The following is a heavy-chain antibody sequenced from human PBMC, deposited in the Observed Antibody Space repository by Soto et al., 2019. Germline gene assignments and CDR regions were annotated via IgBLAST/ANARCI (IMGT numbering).Heavy chain of an antibody. CDR1: GASIRNTKNY. CDR2: ISNSGTT. V-gene: IGHV4-39*01. D-gene: IGHD4-4*01. Sequence: SETLSLTCTVSGASIRNTKNYWGWIRQSPGKGLEWIVTISNSGTTYYKPSLKTRVTIAVDTSKNQFSLKLGSVTAADTAVYYCVRPRTLTTTTRLDYYNYRMDVWGQGTSVTVSS. CDR3: VRPRTLTTTTRLDYYNYRMDV. J-gene: IGHJ6*02.